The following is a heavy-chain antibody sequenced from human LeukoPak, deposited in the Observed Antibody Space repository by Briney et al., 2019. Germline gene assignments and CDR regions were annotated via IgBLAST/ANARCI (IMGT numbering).Heavy chain of an antibody. CDR3: ARVPLNAPGVNSGYDNYYYYYMDV. V-gene: IGHV1-69*06. D-gene: IGHD5-12*01. J-gene: IGHJ6*03. CDR2: IIPIFGTA. Sequence: SVKVSCKASGGTFSSYAISWVRQAPGQGLEWMGGIIPIFGTANYAQKFQGRVTITADKSTSTAYMELSSLRSEDTAVYYCARVPLNAPGVNSGYDNYYYYYMDVWGKGTTVTVSS. CDR1: GGTFSSYA.